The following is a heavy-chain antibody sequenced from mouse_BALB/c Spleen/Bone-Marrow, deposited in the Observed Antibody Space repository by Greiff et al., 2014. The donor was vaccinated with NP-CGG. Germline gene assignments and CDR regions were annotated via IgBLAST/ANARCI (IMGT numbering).Heavy chain of an antibody. D-gene: IGHD1-1*02. Sequence: VQLQQSGAELVKPGASVKLSCTASGFNIKDTYMHWVKQGPEQGLEWIGRIDPANGNTKYDPKFQGKATITADTSSNTAYLQLSSLTSEDTAVYYCAIWEYYAMDYWGQGTSVTVSS. CDR2: IDPANGNT. CDR1: GFNIKDTY. J-gene: IGHJ4*01. V-gene: IGHV14-3*02. CDR3: AIWEYYAMDY.